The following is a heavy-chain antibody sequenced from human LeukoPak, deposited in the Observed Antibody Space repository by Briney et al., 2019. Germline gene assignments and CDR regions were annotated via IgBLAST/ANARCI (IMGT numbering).Heavy chain of an antibody. Sequence: SETLSLTCTVSVYSISSGYYWGWIRQPPGKGLEWIGSIYHSGSTYDNPSLKSRVTISVDTSKNQFSLKLSSVTAADTAVYYCARRGYSSSWYPNWFDPWGQGTLVTVSS. CDR3: ARRGYSSSWYPNWFDP. CDR1: VYSISSGYY. CDR2: IYHSGST. D-gene: IGHD6-13*01. J-gene: IGHJ5*02. V-gene: IGHV4-38-2*02.